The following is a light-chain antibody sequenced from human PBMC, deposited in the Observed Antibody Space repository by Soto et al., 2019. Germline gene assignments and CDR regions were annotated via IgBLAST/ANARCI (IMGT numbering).Light chain of an antibody. J-gene: IGKJ1*01. CDR2: AAS. Sequence: DIKMNQSPSSLSASVGDRVTITCRTSQSISIYLNWYQQKPGKAPNLLIYAASSLQSGVPSRFSGSGSGTDFTLTINSLQPEDFATYYCQQAYDIPRTFGQGTKVDIK. V-gene: IGKV1-39*01. CDR1: QSISIY. CDR3: QQAYDIPRT.